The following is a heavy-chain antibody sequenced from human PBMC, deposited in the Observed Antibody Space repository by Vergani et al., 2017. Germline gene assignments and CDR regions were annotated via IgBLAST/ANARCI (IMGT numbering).Heavy chain of an antibody. CDR3: ARRGLNXSNYVVPRGGYMDV. V-gene: IGHV4-34*02. J-gene: IGHJ6*03. CDR1: GGSFSGYY. Sequence: QVQLQQWGAGLLKPSETLCLTCAVYGGSFSGYYWSWIRQPPGKGLEWIGEMNHSGSTNYNPSLKSRVTISVDTSKNQFSLKLSSVTAADTAVYYCARRGLNXSNYVVPRGGYMDVWGKGTTVTVSS. CDR2: MNHSGST. D-gene: IGHD4-11*01.